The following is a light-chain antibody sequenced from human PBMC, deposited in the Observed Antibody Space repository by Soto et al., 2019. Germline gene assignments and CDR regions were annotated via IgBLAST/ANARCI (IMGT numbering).Light chain of an antibody. J-gene: IGLJ1*01. CDR2: DVT. CDR3: CSYAGSYSPDV. CDR1: SSDVGGYKS. V-gene: IGLV2-11*01. Sequence: QSALTQPRSVSGSPGQSVTISCAGTSSDVGGYKSVSWYQQHPGKAPKLIIYDVTKRPSGVPDRFSGSKSGNTASLTISGLQAEDEADYYCCSYAGSYSPDVFGTGTQLTVL.